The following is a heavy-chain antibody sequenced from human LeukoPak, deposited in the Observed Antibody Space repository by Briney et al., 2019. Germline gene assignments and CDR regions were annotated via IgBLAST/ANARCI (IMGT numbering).Heavy chain of an antibody. D-gene: IGHD6-19*01. Sequence: SETLSLTCTVSGGSISSYYWSWIRQPPGKGLEWIGYIYYSGSTNYNPSLKSRVTISVDTSKNQFSLKLSSVTAADTAVYYCARIYRYSSGWYFDYWGQGTLVTVSS. CDR2: IYYSGST. CDR3: ARIYRYSSGWYFDY. J-gene: IGHJ4*02. V-gene: IGHV4-59*08. CDR1: GGSISSYY.